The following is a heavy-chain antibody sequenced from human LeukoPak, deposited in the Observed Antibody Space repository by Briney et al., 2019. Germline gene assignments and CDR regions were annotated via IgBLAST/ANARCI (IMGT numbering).Heavy chain of an antibody. CDR3: ARESPSIPSFDY. CDR1: GFTFSTYD. V-gene: IGHV3-13*01. CDR2: IGTAGDT. Sequence: GGSLRLSCAASGFTFSTYDMHWVRQGAGKGLEWVSAIGTAGDTYYAGSVKGRFTISRDNAKNSLYLQMNSLRAEDTAVYYCARESPSIPSFDYWGQGTLVTVSS. D-gene: IGHD6-6*01. J-gene: IGHJ4*02.